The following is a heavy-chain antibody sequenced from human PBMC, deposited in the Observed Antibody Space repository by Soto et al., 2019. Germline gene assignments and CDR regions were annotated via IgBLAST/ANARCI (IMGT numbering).Heavy chain of an antibody. J-gene: IGHJ4*02. D-gene: IGHD2-2*01. CDR3: VIVVVPAAIDY. CDR2: ISGSGGST. CDR1: GFTFSSYA. Sequence: EVQLLESGGGLVQPGGSLRLSCAASGFTFSSYAMSWVRQAPGKGLEWVSAISGSGGSTYDADSVKGRFTISRDNSKNSLYLQMNSVRAEDTDVYYCVIVVVPAAIDYWGQGTLVTVSS. V-gene: IGHV3-23*01.